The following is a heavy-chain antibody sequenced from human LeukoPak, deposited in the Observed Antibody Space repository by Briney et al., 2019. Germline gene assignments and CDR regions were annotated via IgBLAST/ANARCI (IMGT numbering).Heavy chain of an antibody. V-gene: IGHV4-59*01. J-gene: IGHJ4*02. D-gene: IGHD3-10*01. CDR3: ARDRVFYFDY. CDR2: IYYSGST. Sequence: SETLSLTCTVSGGSISSYYWSWIRQPPGKGLEWIGYIYYSGSTNYNPSLKSRATISVDTSKNQFSLKLSSVTAADTAVYYCARDRVFYFDYWGQGTLVTVSS. CDR1: GGSISSYY.